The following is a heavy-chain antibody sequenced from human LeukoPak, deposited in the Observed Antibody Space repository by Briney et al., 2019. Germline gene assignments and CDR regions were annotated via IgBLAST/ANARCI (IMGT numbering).Heavy chain of an antibody. Sequence: SVKVSCKASGGTFSSYAISWVRQAPGQGLEWMGGIIPIFGTANYAQKFQGRVTITADKSTSTAYMELSSLRSEDTAVYYCARYSSSWYLLFDYWGQGTLVTVSS. CDR1: GGTFSSYA. CDR2: IIPIFGTA. CDR3: ARYSSSWYLLFDY. D-gene: IGHD6-13*01. V-gene: IGHV1-69*06. J-gene: IGHJ4*02.